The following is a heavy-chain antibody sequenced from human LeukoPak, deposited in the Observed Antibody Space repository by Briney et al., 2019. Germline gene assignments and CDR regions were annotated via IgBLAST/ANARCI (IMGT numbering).Heavy chain of an antibody. D-gene: IGHD2-2*01. J-gene: IGHJ4*02. V-gene: IGHV3-11*04. CDR2: ISSSGSTI. Sequence: GGSLRLSCAASGFTFSDYYMSWIRQAPGKGLEWVSYISSSGSTIYYADSVKGRFTISRDNAKNSLYLQMNSLRAEDTAVYYCARDILGYEDIVVVPLDYWGQGTLVTVS. CDR3: ARDILGYEDIVVVPLDY. CDR1: GFTFSDYY.